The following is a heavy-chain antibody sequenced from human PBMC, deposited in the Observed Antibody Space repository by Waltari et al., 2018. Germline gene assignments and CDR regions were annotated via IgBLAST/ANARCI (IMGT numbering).Heavy chain of an antibody. CDR3: AREPLY. V-gene: IGHV4-31*03. J-gene: IGHJ4*02. CDR1: GDSISSNYY. Sequence: VQLQESGPGLVKPSQTLSLTCTVSGDSISSNYYWTWIRQHPGKGLEWIGNIYNRGNTDYNPSLKSRLTISLDTSKNQFSLQLTSVSAADTAVYYCAREPLYWGQGTLVTVSS. CDR2: IYNRGNT.